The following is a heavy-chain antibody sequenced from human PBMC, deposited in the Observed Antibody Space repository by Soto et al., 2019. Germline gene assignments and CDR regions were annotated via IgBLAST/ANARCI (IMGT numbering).Heavy chain of an antibody. D-gene: IGHD6-6*01. CDR1: GFTFSSYG. J-gene: IGHJ4*02. CDR3: ARDPLYSSSGHFLDY. Sequence: GGSLRLSCAASGFTFSSYGMHWVRQAPGTGLEWVAVIWYDGSDKYYADSVKRRFTISRDNSKNTLYLQMNSLRAEDTAVYYCARDPLYSSSGHFLDYWGQGTLVTVSS. V-gene: IGHV3-33*01. CDR2: IWYDGSDK.